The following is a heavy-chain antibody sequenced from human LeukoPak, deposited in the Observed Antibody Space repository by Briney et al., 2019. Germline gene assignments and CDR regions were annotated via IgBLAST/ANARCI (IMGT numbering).Heavy chain of an antibody. CDR1: GYSFTSYW. J-gene: IGHJ4*02. D-gene: IGHD6-19*01. CDR3: ARRIGSSGWYYYFDY. V-gene: IGHV5-51*01. CDR2: IYPGDSDT. Sequence: GESLKISCKGSGYSFTSYWIGWVRQMPGKGLEWMGIIYPGDSDTRYSPSFQGQVTISADKSISTAYLQWSSLKASDTAMYYCARRIGSSGWYYYFDYWGQGTLVTVSS.